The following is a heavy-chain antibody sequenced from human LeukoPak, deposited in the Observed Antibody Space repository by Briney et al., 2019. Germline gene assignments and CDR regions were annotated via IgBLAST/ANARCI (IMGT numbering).Heavy chain of an antibody. J-gene: IGHJ4*02. D-gene: IGHD6-13*01. V-gene: IGHV3-48*01. CDR3: ARDRGYRQSDS. Sequence: PGGSLRLSCAAPGFTFSDYSMNWVRQAPGKGLEWISYIGIDSGNTNYADSVKGRFTISGDKAKNSLYLQMNSLRAEDTAVYYCARDRGYRQSDSWGQGTLVTVSS. CDR1: GFTFSDYS. CDR2: IGIDSGNT.